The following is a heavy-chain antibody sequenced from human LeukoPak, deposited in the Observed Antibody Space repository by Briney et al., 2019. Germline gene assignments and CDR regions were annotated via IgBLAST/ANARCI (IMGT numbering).Heavy chain of an antibody. J-gene: IGHJ5*02. CDR1: GYSISSAYY. D-gene: IGHD3-10*01. V-gene: IGHV4-38-2*02. Sequence: SETLSLTCTVSGYSISSAYYWGWIRQPPGKGLEWIGSIYHSGSTYYNPSLKSRVTISVDTSKNQFSLKLSSVTAADTAVYYCASGGEFGSFDWFDPWGQGTRVTVSS. CDR3: ASGGEFGSFDWFDP. CDR2: IYHSGST.